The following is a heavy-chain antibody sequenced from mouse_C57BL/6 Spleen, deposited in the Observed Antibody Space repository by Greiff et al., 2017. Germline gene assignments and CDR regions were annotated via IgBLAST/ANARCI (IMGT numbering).Heavy chain of an antibody. J-gene: IGHJ2*01. D-gene: IGHD1-1*01. CDR2: ISSGSSTL. CDR1: GFTFSDYG. Sequence: EVKLMESGGGLVKPGGSLKLSCAASGFTFSDYGMHWVRQAPEKGLEWVAYISSGSSTLYYADTVKGRFTISRDNAKNTLFLQMTSLRSEDTAMYYCARRNGSRDYFDYWGQGTTLTVSS. V-gene: IGHV5-17*01. CDR3: ARRNGSRDYFDY.